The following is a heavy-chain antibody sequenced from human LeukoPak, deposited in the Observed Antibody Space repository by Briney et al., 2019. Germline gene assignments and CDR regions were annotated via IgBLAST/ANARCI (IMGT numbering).Heavy chain of an antibody. CDR1: GFTLRSYA. V-gene: IGHV3-23*01. CDR3: AKDQFPQGPNAFDI. CDR2: ISGSGGST. Sequence: GGSRRLSCSASGFTLRSYAMGWVRQAPGKGLEWVSAISGSGGSTYYADSVKGRFTISRDNSKNTLYLQMNSLRAEDTAVYYCAKDQFPQGPNAFDIWGKGTMVTVSS. J-gene: IGHJ3*02.